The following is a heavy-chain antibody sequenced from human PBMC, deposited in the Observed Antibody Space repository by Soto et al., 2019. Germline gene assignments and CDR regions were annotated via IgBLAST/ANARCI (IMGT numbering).Heavy chain of an antibody. CDR3: ARGTTTLQSTVDAFDI. D-gene: IGHD4-17*01. CDR2: ISTSSSYI. CDR1: RFTFSSYS. V-gene: IGHV3-21*01. J-gene: IGHJ3*02. Sequence: GGSLRLSCAASRFTFSSYSMNWVRQAPGKGLEWVSSISTSSSYIYYTDSVKGRFTISRDNAKNSLYLQMDSLRAEDTAVYYCARGTTTLQSTVDAFDIWGQGTMVTVSS.